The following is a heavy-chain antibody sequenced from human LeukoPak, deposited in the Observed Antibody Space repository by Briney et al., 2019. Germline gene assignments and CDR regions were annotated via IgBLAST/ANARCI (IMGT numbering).Heavy chain of an antibody. D-gene: IGHD2-15*01. Sequence: GASVKVSCKASGGTFSSYAISWVRQAPGQGLEWMGGIIPIFGTANYAQKFQGRVTITADESTSTAYMELSSLRSEDTAVYYCARVNIYCSGGSCYISGWFDPWGQGTLVTASS. J-gene: IGHJ5*02. CDR3: ARVNIYCSGGSCYISGWFDP. CDR2: IIPIFGTA. CDR1: GGTFSSYA. V-gene: IGHV1-69*13.